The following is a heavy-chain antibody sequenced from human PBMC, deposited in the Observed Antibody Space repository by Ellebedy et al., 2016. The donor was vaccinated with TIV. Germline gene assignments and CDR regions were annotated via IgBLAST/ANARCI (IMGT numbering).Heavy chain of an antibody. CDR1: GFIVSSNS. CDR3: ASMATVTTTYYGMDV. J-gene: IGHJ6*02. D-gene: IGHD4-11*01. V-gene: IGHV3-53*01. Sequence: GESLKISCAASGFIVSSNSMSWVRQAPGKGLEWVSLIDSGGNTYYADSVKGRCTISRDKSKNTVFLHLNSLRAEDTAVYYCASMATVTTTYYGMDVWGQGTTVTVSS. CDR2: IDSGGNT.